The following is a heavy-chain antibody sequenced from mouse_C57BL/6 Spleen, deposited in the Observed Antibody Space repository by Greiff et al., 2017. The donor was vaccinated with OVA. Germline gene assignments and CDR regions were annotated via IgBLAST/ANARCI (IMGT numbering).Heavy chain of an antibody. D-gene: IGHD2-3*01. CDR1: GYSITSGYY. Sequence: ESGPGLVKPSQSLSLTCSVTGYSITSGYYWNWIRQFPGNKLEWMGYISYDGSNNYNPSLKNRISITRDTSKNQFFLKLNSVTTEDTATYYCARAYDGLWYFDVWGTGTTVTVSS. V-gene: IGHV3-6*01. CDR3: ARAYDGLWYFDV. J-gene: IGHJ1*03. CDR2: ISYDGSN.